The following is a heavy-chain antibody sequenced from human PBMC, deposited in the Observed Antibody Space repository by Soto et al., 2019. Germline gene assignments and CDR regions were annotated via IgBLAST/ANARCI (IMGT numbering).Heavy chain of an antibody. CDR3: AKDRGTARITIFGVVIRGFDP. V-gene: IGHV3-23*01. D-gene: IGHD3-3*01. J-gene: IGHJ5*02. CDR1: GFTFSSYA. CDR2: ISGSGGST. Sequence: GGSLRLSCAASGFTFSSYAMSWVRQAPGKGLEWVSAISGSGGSTYYADSVKGRFTISRDNSKNTLYLQMNSLRAEDTAVYYCAKDRGTARITIFGVVIRGFDPWGQGTLVTVSS.